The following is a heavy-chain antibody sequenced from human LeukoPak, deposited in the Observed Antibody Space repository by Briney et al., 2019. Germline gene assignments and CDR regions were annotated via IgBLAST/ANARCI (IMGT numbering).Heavy chain of an antibody. D-gene: IGHD1-14*01. J-gene: IGHJ5*02. CDR1: GGSFSGYY. CDR3: ARDEGILNWFDP. Sequence: SETLSLTCAVYGGSFSGYYWSWIRQPPGKGLEWIGEIKHSGSTNYNPSLKSRVTISVDTSKNQFSLKLSSVTAADTAVYYCARDEGILNWFDPWGQGTLVTVSS. CDR2: IKHSGST. V-gene: IGHV4-34*01.